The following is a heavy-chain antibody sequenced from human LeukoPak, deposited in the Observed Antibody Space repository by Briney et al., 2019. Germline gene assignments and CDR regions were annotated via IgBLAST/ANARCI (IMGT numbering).Heavy chain of an antibody. CDR1: GYTFTSYG. Sequence: ASVKVSCKASGYTFTSYGISWVRQAPGQGLEWKGWISAYNGNTNYAQKLQGRVTMTTDTSTSTAYMELRSLRSDDTAVYYCAREWYDFWSGALADYYYYYMDVWGKGTTVTVSS. J-gene: IGHJ6*03. V-gene: IGHV1-18*01. CDR2: ISAYNGNT. CDR3: AREWYDFWSGALADYYYYYMDV. D-gene: IGHD3-3*01.